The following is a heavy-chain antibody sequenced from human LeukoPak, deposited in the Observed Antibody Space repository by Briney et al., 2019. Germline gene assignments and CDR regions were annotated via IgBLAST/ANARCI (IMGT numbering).Heavy chain of an antibody. Sequence: GGSLRLSCAASGFTFSSYAMHWVRQAPGKGLEWVAVISYDGSNKYYADSVKGRFTISRDNSKNTLYLQMNSLRAEDTAVYYCAKDRAVRFLELSYWGQGTLVTVSS. J-gene: IGHJ4*02. CDR2: ISYDGSNK. CDR1: GFTFSSYA. CDR3: AKDRAVRFLELSY. V-gene: IGHV3-30-3*01. D-gene: IGHD3-3*01.